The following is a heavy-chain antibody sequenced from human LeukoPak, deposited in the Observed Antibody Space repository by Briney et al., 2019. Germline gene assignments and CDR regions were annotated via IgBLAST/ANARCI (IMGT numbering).Heavy chain of an antibody. CDR1: GFTFSSYA. CDR3: AKDREWWLVGRYFDH. V-gene: IGHV3-23*01. D-gene: IGHD6-19*01. Sequence: GGSLRLSCAASGFTFSSYAMSWVRQAPGKGLEWVSTISGSGGSTYYADSVKGRFTISGDYSKNTLYLQMNSLRAEDTAIYYCAKDREWWLVGRYFDHWGQGTLVTVSS. J-gene: IGHJ4*02. CDR2: ISGSGGST.